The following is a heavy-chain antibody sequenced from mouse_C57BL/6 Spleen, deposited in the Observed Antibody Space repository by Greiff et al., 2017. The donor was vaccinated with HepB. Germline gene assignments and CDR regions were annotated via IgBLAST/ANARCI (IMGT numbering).Heavy chain of an antibody. D-gene: IGHD1-1*01. CDR2: INYDGSST. J-gene: IGHJ2*01. V-gene: IGHV5-16*01. CDR3: ARGPLYYGSSYNYFDY. CDR1: GFTFSDYY. Sequence: EVKLMESEGGLVQPGSSMKLSCTASGFTFSDYYMAWVRQVPEKGLEWVANINYDGSSTYYLDSLKSRFIISRDNAKNILYLQMSSLKSEDTATYYCARGPLYYGSSYNYFDYWGQGTTLTVSS.